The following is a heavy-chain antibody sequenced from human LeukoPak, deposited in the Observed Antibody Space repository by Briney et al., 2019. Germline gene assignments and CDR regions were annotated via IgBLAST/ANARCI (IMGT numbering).Heavy chain of an antibody. CDR3: ARRGVYSGSWFDY. D-gene: IGHD6-13*01. Sequence: PSETLSLTCTVSGGSISSSSYYWGWIRQPPGKGLEWIGSIYYSGSTYYNPSLKSRVTISVDTSSNQFSLKLTSVTAADTAVYYCARRGVYSGSWFDYWGQGTLVTVSS. J-gene: IGHJ4*02. CDR1: GGSISSSSYY. V-gene: IGHV4-39*01. CDR2: IYYSGST.